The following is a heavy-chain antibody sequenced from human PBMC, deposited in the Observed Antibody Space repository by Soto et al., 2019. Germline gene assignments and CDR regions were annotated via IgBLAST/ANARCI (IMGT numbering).Heavy chain of an antibody. CDR2: IYYSGST. Sequence: SETLSLTCTVSGGSISSSSYYWGWIRQPPGKWLEWIGSIYYSGSTYYNPSLKSRVTTSVDTSKNQFSLKLSSVTAADTAVYYCASAHDYGDLTRGFDYWGQGTLVTVYS. D-gene: IGHD4-17*01. J-gene: IGHJ4*02. CDR1: GGSISSSSYY. V-gene: IGHV4-39*01. CDR3: ASAHDYGDLTRGFDY.